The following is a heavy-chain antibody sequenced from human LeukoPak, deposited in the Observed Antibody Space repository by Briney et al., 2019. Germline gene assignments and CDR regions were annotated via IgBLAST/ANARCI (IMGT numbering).Heavy chain of an antibody. CDR1: GGTFSSYA. J-gene: IGHJ4*02. V-gene: IGHV1-69*13. CDR2: IIPIFGTA. CDR3: ARRGLTRGEFDY. D-gene: IGHD3-10*01. Sequence: SVKVSCKASGGTFSSYAISWVRQAPGQGLEWMGGIIPIFGTANYAQKFQGRVTITADESASTAYMELSSLKASDTAMYYCARRGLTRGEFDYWGQGTLVTVSS.